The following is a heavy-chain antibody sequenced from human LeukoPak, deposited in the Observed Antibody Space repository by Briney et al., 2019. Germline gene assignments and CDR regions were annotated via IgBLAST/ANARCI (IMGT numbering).Heavy chain of an antibody. J-gene: IGHJ3*02. CDR2: IYSGGST. CDR1: GFTVSSNY. V-gene: IGHV3-66*01. CDR3: ARDANPYCSSTSCYAFDI. D-gene: IGHD2-2*01. Sequence: PGGSLRLSCAASGFTVSSNYMSWVRQAPGKGLEWVSVIYSGGSTYYADSVKGRFSISRDKSKNTLYLQMNSLRAEDTAVYYCARDANPYCSSTSCYAFDIWGQGTMVTVSS.